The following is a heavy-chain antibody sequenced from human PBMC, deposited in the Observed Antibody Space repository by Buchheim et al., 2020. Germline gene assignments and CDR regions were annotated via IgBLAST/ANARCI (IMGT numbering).Heavy chain of an antibody. CDR2: ISYDGSNK. CDR3: ARDGPAAARSWGGYYYYGMDV. Sequence: QVQLVESGGGVVQPGRSLRLSCAASGFTFSSYAMHWVRQAPGKGLEWVAVISYDGSNKYYADSVKGRFTISRDNSKNTLYLQMNSLRAEDTAVYYCARDGPAAARSWGGYYYYGMDVWGQGTT. CDR1: GFTFSSYA. V-gene: IGHV3-30-3*01. D-gene: IGHD6-6*01. J-gene: IGHJ6*02.